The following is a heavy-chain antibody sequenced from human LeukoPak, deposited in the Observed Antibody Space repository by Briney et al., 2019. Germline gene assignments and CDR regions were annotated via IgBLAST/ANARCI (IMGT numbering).Heavy chain of an antibody. CDR3: ARIGYGDYSDY. CDR1: GGSFSGYY. CDR2: INYSGST. J-gene: IGHJ4*02. Sequence: SETLSLTCAVYGGSFSGYYWSWIRQPPGKGLEWIGEINYSGSTNYNPSLKSQVTISVDTSKNQFSLKLSSVTAADTAVYYCARIGYGDYSDYWGQGTLVTVSS. V-gene: IGHV4-34*01. D-gene: IGHD4-17*01.